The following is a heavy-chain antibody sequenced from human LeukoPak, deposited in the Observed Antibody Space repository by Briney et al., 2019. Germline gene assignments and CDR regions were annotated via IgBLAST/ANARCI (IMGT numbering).Heavy chain of an antibody. CDR1: GFTFDDSG. Sequence: PGGSLRLSCAASGFTFDDSGMSWVRQAPGKGLEWVSSINWNGGSTGYADSVKGRFTIPRDNAKNTLYLQMNSQRAEDTVLYYCARGGLTIFGAVWPNFDCWGQGTLVTVSS. CDR2: INWNGGST. V-gene: IGHV3-20*04. CDR3: ARGGLTIFGAVWPNFDC. D-gene: IGHD3-3*01. J-gene: IGHJ4*02.